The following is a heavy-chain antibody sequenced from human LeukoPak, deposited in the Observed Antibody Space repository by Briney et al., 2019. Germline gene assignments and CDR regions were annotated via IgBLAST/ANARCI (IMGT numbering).Heavy chain of an antibody. D-gene: IGHD5-18*01. J-gene: IGHJ4*02. CDR1: GGSVSSGSYY. CDR3: ARDRAAMVDY. V-gene: IGHV4-61*01. Sequence: PSETLSLTCTVSGGSVSSGSYYWSWIRQPPGKGLEWIGYIYYSGSTNYNPSLKSRVTISVDTSKNQFSLKLSSVTVADTAVYYCARDRAAMVDYWGQGTLVTVSS. CDR2: IYYSGST.